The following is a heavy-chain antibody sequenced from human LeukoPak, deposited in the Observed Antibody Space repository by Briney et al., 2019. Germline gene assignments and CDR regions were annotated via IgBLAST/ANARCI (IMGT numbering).Heavy chain of an antibody. CDR1: GFSISTYW. J-gene: IGHJ5*02. CDR2: INRDGSVI. Sequence: GGSLRLSCAASGFSISTYWMHWVRQAPGKGLVWVSRINRDGSVIQYGDSVKDRFTISRDNAKNTLYLQLNSLRAEDTAVYYCVRELAVTGTYFDPWGQGTLVTVSS. CDR3: VRELAVTGTYFDP. D-gene: IGHD6-19*01. V-gene: IGHV3-74*01.